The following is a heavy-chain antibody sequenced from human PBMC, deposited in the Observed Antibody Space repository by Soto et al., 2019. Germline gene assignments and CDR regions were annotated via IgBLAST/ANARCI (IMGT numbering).Heavy chain of an antibody. CDR3: ARHECISTSCYYYYYYSRDV. J-gene: IGHJ6*02. V-gene: IGHV1-69*12. D-gene: IGHD2-2*01. Sequence: QVQLVQSGAEVKKPGSSVKVSCKTSGGTFSSYAISWVRQAPGQGLEWMGGIIPIFDTANYAQKFQGRVTITADESTSTAYMELSSLRSEDTAVYYCARHECISTSCYYYYYYSRDVWGQGTTVTVSS. CDR1: GGTFSSYA. CDR2: IIPIFDTA.